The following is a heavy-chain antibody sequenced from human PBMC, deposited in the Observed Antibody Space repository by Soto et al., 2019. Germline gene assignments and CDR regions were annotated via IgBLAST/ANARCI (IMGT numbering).Heavy chain of an antibody. Sequence: QVQLQESGPGVVKPSETLSLSCTVSGGSISKFYWSWIRKTAGKGLEWMGRVYATGTTDYNPSLRSGVSMSVDISKKTFSLRLTSVTAADTGVYYCVRDGSKTLRDWFDPWGQGKSVTVSS. J-gene: IGHJ5*02. V-gene: IGHV4-4*07. CDR3: VRDGSKTLRDWFDP. CDR2: VYATGTT. CDR1: GGSISKFY.